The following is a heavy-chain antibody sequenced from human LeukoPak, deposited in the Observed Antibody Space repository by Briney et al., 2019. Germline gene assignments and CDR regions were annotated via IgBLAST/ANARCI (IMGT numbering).Heavy chain of an antibody. J-gene: IGHJ6*03. V-gene: IGHV3-30*04. CDR2: ISYDGSNK. D-gene: IGHD6-6*01. Sequence: AGGSLRLSCAASGFTFSSYAMHWVRQAPGKWLEWVAVISYDGSNKYYADSVKGRFTISRDNSKNTLYLQMNSLRAEDTAVYYCAREAASYSSSHYYLYMDVWGKGTTVTVSS. CDR3: AREAASYSSSHYYLYMDV. CDR1: GFTFSSYA.